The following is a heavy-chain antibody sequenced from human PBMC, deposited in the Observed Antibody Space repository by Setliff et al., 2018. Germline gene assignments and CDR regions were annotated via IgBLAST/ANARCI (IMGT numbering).Heavy chain of an antibody. CDR1: GGSISSSSYY. J-gene: IGHJ6*03. CDR2: IYYSGST. D-gene: IGHD3-10*01. CDR3: ARAEYYYGSGSFHPYYMDV. Sequence: SETLSLTCIVSGGSISSSSYYWGWIRQPPGKGLEWIGSIYYSGSTYYNPSLKSRVTISVDTSKNQFSLKLSSVTAADTAVYYCARAEYYYGSGSFHPYYMDVWGQGTTVTVSS. V-gene: IGHV4-39*07.